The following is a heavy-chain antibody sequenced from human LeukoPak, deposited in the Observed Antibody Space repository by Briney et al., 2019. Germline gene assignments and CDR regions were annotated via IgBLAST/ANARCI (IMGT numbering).Heavy chain of an antibody. D-gene: IGHD4-17*01. J-gene: IGHJ4*02. Sequence: GTSVKVSCKVSGYTLTELSMHWVRQAPGKGIEWMGGFDPEDGETIYAQKFQGRVTMTEDTSTDTAYMELSSLRSEDTAVYYCATPAHRGDYGAFWDYWGQGTLVTVSS. CDR2: FDPEDGET. CDR3: ATPAHRGDYGAFWDY. CDR1: GYTLTELS. V-gene: IGHV1-24*01.